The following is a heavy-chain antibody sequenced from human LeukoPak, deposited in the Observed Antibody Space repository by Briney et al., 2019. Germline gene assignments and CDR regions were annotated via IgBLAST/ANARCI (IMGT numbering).Heavy chain of an antibody. D-gene: IGHD2-21*02. CDR3: AGCGGDCAVDY. V-gene: IGHV3-43*02. CDR1: GFTFDDYA. Sequence: PGGSLRLSCAASGFTFDDYAMHWVRQAPGKGLEWVSLISGDGGSTYYADSVKGRFTISRDNSKNSLYLQMNSLRTEDTALYYCAGCGGDCAVDYWGQGTLVTVSS. CDR2: ISGDGGST. J-gene: IGHJ4*02.